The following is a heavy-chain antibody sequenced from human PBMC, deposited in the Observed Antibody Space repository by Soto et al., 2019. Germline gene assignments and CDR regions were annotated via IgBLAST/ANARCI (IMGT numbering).Heavy chain of an antibody. CDR1: GNSISTGAYY. Sequence: TLSLTCTLCGNSISTGAYYWSWLRQHPVKCLEWIGHIFYSGNTHYSPSLESRVSISVDTSKNQFSIKLTSVTVADTAIYYCEREGRSAARQAGSELWGEATLVNLSS. CDR3: EREGRSAARQAGSEL. CDR2: IFYSGNT. D-gene: IGHD3-10*01. J-gene: IGHJ4*02. V-gene: IGHV4-31*03.